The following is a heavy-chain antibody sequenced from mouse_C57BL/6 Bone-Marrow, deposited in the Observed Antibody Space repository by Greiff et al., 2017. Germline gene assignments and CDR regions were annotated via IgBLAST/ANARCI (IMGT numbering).Heavy chain of an antibody. CDR2: INYDGSST. CDR3: ARGDLYYGSSFWFAY. D-gene: IGHD1-1*01. V-gene: IGHV5-16*01. J-gene: IGHJ3*01. CDR1: GFTFSDYY. Sequence: EVQLVESEGGLVQPGSSMKLSCTASGFTFSDYYMAWVRQVPEKGLEWVANINYDGSSTYYLDSLKSRFLISRDNAKNILYLQMSSLKSEDTATYYCARGDLYYGSSFWFAYWGQGTLVTVSA.